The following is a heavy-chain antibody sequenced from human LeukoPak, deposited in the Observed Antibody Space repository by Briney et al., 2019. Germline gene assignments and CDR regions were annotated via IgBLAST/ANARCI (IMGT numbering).Heavy chain of an antibody. CDR3: ARDFRDTSLITYPYFMDV. Sequence: GGSLRLSCAASGFTFNDFDINWVRQVPGKGLEWVSGINWNSVHIAYADSVKGRFTISRDNAKNSVYLQMNSLRAEDTAVYYCARDFRDTSLITYPYFMDVWGKGTTVTISS. CDR1: GFTFNDFD. J-gene: IGHJ6*03. V-gene: IGHV3-9*01. CDR2: INWNSVHI. D-gene: IGHD3-16*01.